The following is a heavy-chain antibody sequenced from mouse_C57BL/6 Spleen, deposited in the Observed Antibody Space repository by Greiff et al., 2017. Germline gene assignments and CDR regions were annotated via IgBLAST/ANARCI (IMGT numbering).Heavy chain of an antibody. CDR3: ARVGGYFDY. CDR2: INPYNGGT. J-gene: IGHJ2*01. Sequence: VQLQQSGPVLVKPGASVKMSCKASGYTFTDYYMNWVKQSHGKSLEWIGGINPYNGGTSYNQKFKGKATLTVDKSSSTAYMELNSLTSKDSAVYFCARVGGYFDYWGQGTTLTVSS. V-gene: IGHV1-19*01. CDR1: GYTFTDYY.